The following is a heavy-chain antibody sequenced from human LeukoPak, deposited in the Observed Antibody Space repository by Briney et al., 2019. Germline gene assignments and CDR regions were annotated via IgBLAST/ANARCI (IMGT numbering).Heavy chain of an antibody. D-gene: IGHD5-18*01. V-gene: IGHV1-69*01. Sequence: SVKVSCKASGGTFSSYAISWVRQAPGQGLEWMGGIIPIFGTANYAQKFQGRVTITADESPSTAYMELSSLRSEDTAVYYCAREQIDTAMGNWFDPWGQGTLVTVSS. CDR3: AREQIDTAMGNWFDP. CDR2: IIPIFGTA. CDR1: GGTFSSYA. J-gene: IGHJ5*02.